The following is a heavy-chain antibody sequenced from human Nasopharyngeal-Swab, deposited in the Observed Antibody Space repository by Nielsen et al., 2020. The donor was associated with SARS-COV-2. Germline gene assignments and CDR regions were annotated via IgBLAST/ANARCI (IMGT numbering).Heavy chain of an antibody. CDR2: IYPGNSDT. D-gene: IGHD4-17*01. J-gene: IGHJ3*01. V-gene: IGHV5-51*01. Sequence: GESLKISCTGFGHSFSNYWFAWVRQIPGRGLEWMGFIYPGNSDTRYSPSFQGQVTISADKSISTAYLQWSSLRASDTAIYYCARQRTTLTLGRAFDLWGQGTVVTVSS. CDR1: GHSFSNYW. CDR3: ARQRTTLTLGRAFDL.